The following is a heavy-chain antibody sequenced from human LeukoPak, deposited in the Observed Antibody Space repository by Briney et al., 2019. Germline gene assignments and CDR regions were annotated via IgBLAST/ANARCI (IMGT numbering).Heavy chain of an antibody. J-gene: IGHJ6*02. V-gene: IGHV4-39*01. Sequence: SETLSLTCSISGGSVSTTDYYWAWIRQPPGKGLEWIGRVYYSVSTYYNPSLKSRVTIAVDTSKNQFSLKLSSVTAADTAVYYCTRHSKVTTSSSHYYYGLDVWGQGTTVTVSS. CDR3: TRHSKVTTSSSHYYYGLDV. CDR2: VYYSVST. D-gene: IGHD6-6*01. CDR1: GGSVSTTDYY.